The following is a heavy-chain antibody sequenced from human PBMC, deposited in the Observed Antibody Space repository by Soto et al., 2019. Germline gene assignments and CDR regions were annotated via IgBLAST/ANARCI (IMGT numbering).Heavy chain of an antibody. CDR1: GFTFNTYW. CDR3: ARFTRGSSGDY. V-gene: IGHV3-7*01. J-gene: IGHJ4*01. Sequence: EVQLVESGGDLVQPGGSLRLSCVASGFTFNTYWMSWVRQAPGKGLEWVANIKEDGSDKYYVDSVKGRFTISRDNAKNLLYLQMNSLGAGDTAMYYCARFTRGSSGDYWGQEPWSPSPQ. D-gene: IGHD6-25*01. CDR2: IKEDGSDK.